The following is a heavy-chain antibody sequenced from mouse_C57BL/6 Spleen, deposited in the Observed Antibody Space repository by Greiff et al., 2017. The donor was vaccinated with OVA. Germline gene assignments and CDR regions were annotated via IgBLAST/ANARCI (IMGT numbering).Heavy chain of an antibody. D-gene: IGHD4-1*01. V-gene: IGHV1-4*01. CDR2: INPSSGYT. CDR1: GYTFTSYT. J-gene: IGHJ2*01. CDR3: ARESLTGTGDY. Sequence: VQLQQSGAELARPGASVKMSCKASGYTFTSYTMHWVKQRPGQGLEWIGYINPSSGYTKYNQKFKDKATLTADKSSSTAYMQLSSLTSEDSAVYYCARESLTGTGDYGGQGTTLTVSS.